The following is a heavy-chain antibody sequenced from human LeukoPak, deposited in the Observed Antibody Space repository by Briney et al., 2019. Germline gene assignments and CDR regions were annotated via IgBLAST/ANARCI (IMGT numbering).Heavy chain of an antibody. V-gene: IGHV3-30*03. CDR3: AQAYYYGSGSLLD. CDR2: ISYDGSNK. J-gene: IGHJ4*02. D-gene: IGHD3-10*01. Sequence: GGSLRLSCAASGFTFSSYGVHWVRQAPGKGLEWVAVISYDGSNKYYADSVKGRFTISRDNSKNTLYLQMNSLRAEDTAVYYCAQAYYYGSGSLLDWGQGTLVTVSS. CDR1: GFTFSSYG.